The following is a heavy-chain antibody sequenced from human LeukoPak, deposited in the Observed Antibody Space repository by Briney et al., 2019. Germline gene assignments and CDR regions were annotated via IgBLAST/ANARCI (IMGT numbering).Heavy chain of an antibody. CDR2: ISSSSSYI. D-gene: IGHD6-19*01. Sequence: GGSLRLSCAASGFTFSSYSMNWVRQAPGKGLELVSSISSSSSYIYYADSVKGRFTISRDNSKNTLYLQMNSLRAEDTAVYYCAKGYGSGWYRGYDAFDIWGQGTMVTVSS. CDR1: GFTFSSYS. J-gene: IGHJ3*02. CDR3: AKGYGSGWYRGYDAFDI. V-gene: IGHV3-21*04.